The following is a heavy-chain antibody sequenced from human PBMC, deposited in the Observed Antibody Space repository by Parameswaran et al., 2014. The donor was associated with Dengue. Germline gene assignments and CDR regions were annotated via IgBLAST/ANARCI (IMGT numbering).Heavy chain of an antibody. D-gene: IGHD6-13*01. CDR3: ARRSAAGTAH. J-gene: IGHJ4*02. V-gene: IGHV1-46*01. CDR2: INPSGGST. Sequence: WVRQAPGQGLEWMGIINPSGGSTSYAQKFQGRVTMTRDTSTSTVYMELSSLRSEDTAVYYCARRSAAGTAHWGQGTLVTVSS.